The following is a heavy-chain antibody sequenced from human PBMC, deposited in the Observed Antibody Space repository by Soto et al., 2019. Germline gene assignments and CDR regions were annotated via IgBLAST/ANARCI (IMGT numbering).Heavy chain of an antibody. V-gene: IGHV3-11*01. Sequence: GGSLRLSCAASGFTFSDYYMSWIRQAPGKGLEWVSYISSSGSTIYYADSVKGRFTISRDNAKNSLYLQMNSLRAEDTAVYYCASGQPYYYGSSAFDIWGQGTMVTVSS. J-gene: IGHJ3*02. CDR2: ISSSGSTI. D-gene: IGHD3-10*01. CDR3: ASGQPYYYGSSAFDI. CDR1: GFTFSDYY.